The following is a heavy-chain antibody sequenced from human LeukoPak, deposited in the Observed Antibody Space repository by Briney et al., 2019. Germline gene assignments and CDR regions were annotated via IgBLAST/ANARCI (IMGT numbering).Heavy chain of an antibody. Sequence: SETLSLTCTVSGGSITSYYWSWIRQPPGKGLEWIGYIYYSGSTNYNPSLKSRVTISVDRSKNQFSLKLRSVIAADTAVYYCARAQTYGDSRLLLDYWGQGTLVTVSS. CDR3: ARAQTYGDSRLLLDY. CDR2: IYYSGST. D-gene: IGHD4-17*01. V-gene: IGHV4-59*01. CDR1: GGSITSYY. J-gene: IGHJ4*02.